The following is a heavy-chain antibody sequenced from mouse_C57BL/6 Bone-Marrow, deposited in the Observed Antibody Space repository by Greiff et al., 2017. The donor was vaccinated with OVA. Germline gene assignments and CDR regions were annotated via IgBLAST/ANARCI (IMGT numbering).Heavy chain of an antibody. CDR3: AIDGYWFAY. J-gene: IGHJ3*01. CDR1: GYTFTSYG. D-gene: IGHD2-3*01. Sequence: QLQSGAELARPGASVKLSCKASGYTFTSYGISWVKQRTGQGLEWIGEIYPRSGNTYYNEKFKGKATLTADKSSSTAYMELRSLTSEDSAVYFCAIDGYWFAYWGQGTLVTVSA. CDR2: IYPRSGNT. V-gene: IGHV1-81*01.